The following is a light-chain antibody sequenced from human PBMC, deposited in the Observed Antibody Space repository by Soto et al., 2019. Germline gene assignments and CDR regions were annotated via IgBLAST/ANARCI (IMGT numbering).Light chain of an antibody. CDR2: DDS. J-gene: IGKJ2*01. CDR3: QQYNDYPYT. CDR1: QTADKW. Sequence: DIQVTQSPSTLSASVGDRVIIACRASQTADKWVAWYQQKPGKDPNVLIYDDSRLESGVPSRFSGSGSGTLFTLTISNLQPDDFATYYCQQYNDYPYTFGHGTKVEI. V-gene: IGKV1-5*01.